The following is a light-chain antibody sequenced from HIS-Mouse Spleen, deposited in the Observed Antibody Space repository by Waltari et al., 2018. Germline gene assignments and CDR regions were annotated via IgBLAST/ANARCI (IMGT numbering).Light chain of an antibody. V-gene: IGKV1-39*01. CDR1: QSISSY. J-gene: IGKJ2*01. Sequence: DIQMTQSPSSLSASVGDRVTITCRASQSISSYLNWYQQKPGKAPKLLIYAASSLQSGVPSSFSGSGSGTDFPLTISSLQPEDFATYYCQQSYSTPRTFGQGTKLEIK. CDR3: QQSYSTPRT. CDR2: AAS.